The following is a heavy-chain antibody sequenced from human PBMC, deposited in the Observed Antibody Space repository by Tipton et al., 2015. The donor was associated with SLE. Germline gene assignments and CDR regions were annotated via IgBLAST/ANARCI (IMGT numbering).Heavy chain of an antibody. CDR2: IFHSGST. Sequence: TLSLTCTVSGGSISSSSYYWGWIRQPPGKGLEWIGEIFHSGSTNYRPSLKSRVIISVDKSKNQFSLKLSSVTAADTAVYYCARVQAYEGFDPWGQGTLVTVSS. CDR1: GGSISSSSYY. D-gene: IGHD3-16*01. CDR3: ARVQAYEGFDP. J-gene: IGHJ5*02. V-gene: IGHV4-39*07.